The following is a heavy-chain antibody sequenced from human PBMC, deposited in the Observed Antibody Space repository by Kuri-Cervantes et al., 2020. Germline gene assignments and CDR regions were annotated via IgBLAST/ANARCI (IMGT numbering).Heavy chain of an antibody. Sequence: ASVKVSCKASGYTFTNYYMHWVRQAPGQGLEWMGMINSSGGSTSHAQKFQGRVTMTTDTSTSTAYMELRSLRSDDTAVYYCARVHYDFWSGPTDYWGQGTLVTVSS. CDR1: GYTFTNYY. J-gene: IGHJ4*02. D-gene: IGHD3-3*01. CDR2: INSSGGST. CDR3: ARVHYDFWSGPTDY. V-gene: IGHV1-46*01.